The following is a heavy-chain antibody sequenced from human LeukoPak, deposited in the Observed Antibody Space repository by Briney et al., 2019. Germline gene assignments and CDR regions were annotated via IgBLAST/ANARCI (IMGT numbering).Heavy chain of an antibody. J-gene: IGHJ4*02. D-gene: IGHD3-16*02. V-gene: IGHV4-59*02. Sequence: SGTLSLTCTVSGGSVSSYYWSWIRQPPGKGLEWIGYMYYSGSTNYNPSLKSRVTISIDTSKNQFSLKLNSVTADTAVYYCARGLDYDYVWGSYRSYYFDYWGQGTLVTVSS. CDR1: GGSVSSYY. CDR3: ARGLDYDYVWGSYRSYYFDY. CDR2: MYYSGST.